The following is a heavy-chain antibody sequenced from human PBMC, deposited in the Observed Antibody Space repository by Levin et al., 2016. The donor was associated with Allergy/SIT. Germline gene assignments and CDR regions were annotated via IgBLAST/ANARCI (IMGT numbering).Heavy chain of an antibody. D-gene: IGHD5-18*01. CDR3: ASNSYGIGYYGMDV. CDR2: INAGNGNT. Sequence: WVRQAPGQRLEWMGWINAGNGNTKYSQKFQGRVTITRDTSASTAYMELSSLRSEDTAVYYCASNSYGIGYYGMDVWGQGTTVTVSS. V-gene: IGHV1-3*01. J-gene: IGHJ6*02.